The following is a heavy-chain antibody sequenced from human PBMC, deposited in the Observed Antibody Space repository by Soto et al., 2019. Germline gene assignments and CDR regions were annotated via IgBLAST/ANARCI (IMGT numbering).Heavy chain of an antibody. CDR1: VVTISTYY. V-gene: IGHV4-59*01. CDR3: VRDAYTGYGHATDH. Sequence: SETLSLTCSVSVVTISTYYWSWIRQPPGKGLEWIGYNYHSGTTNYNPSLKSRVTISVDTSKNQFSLRLTSVTAADTAIYYCVRDAYTGYGHATDHWGKG. J-gene: IGHJ5*02. D-gene: IGHD5-18*01. CDR2: NYHSGTT.